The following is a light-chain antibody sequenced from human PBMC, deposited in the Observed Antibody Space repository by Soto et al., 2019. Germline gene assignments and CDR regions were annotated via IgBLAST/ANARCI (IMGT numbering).Light chain of an antibody. Sequence: QSALTQPASVSGSPGQSITISCTGTSSDIGRYNLVPWYQQYPGKAPKLMIYEVSKRPSGVSNRFSGSKSGNTASLTISGLQAEDEADYYCCSYAGSSTFNWVFGGGTKLTVL. CDR1: SSDIGRYNL. CDR2: EVS. V-gene: IGLV2-23*02. CDR3: CSYAGSSTFNWV. J-gene: IGLJ3*02.